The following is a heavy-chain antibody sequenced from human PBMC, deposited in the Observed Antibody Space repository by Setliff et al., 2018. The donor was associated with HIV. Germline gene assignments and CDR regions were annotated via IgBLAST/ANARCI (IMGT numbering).Heavy chain of an antibody. D-gene: IGHD3-10*01. CDR2: FDPEDGET. V-gene: IGHV1-24*01. CDR3: ATDLKGSQSYYYGSGSYSGFDP. CDR1: GYTLTELS. J-gene: IGHJ5*02. Sequence: GASVKVSCKVSGYTLTELSMHWVRQAPGKGLEWMGGFDPEDGETIYAQKFKGRVTMTGDTYTDTAYIELSSLRSVDTAVYYCATDLKGSQSYYYGSGSYSGFDPWGQGNLVTVSS.